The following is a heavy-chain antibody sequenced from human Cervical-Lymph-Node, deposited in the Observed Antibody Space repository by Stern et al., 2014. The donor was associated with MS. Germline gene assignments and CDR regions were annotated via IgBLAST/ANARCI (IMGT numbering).Heavy chain of an antibody. CDR2: ISSRSSSI. V-gene: IGHV3-21*01. CDR3: ATPDDYGDYRPFAY. J-gene: IGHJ4*02. CDR1: GFNFRTYT. D-gene: IGHD4-17*01. Sequence: EMQLVESGGGLVEPGGSLRLSCAASGFNFRTYTMNWVRQAPGKGLEWVSSISSRSSSIYYADSVKGRFTISRDNAKNSLYLQMNSLRAEDTAVYYCATPDDYGDYRPFAYWGQGILVTVSS.